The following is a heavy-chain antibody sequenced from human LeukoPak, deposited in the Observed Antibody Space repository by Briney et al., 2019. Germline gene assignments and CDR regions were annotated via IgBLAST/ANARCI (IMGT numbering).Heavy chain of an antibody. D-gene: IGHD4-11*01. V-gene: IGHV4-59*01. CDR1: GGSISSYY. Sequence: SETLSLTCSVSGGSISSYYWSWIRQSPGKGLEWIGYNYYTGATYYNPSLESRVTISIDTSKRQLSLELRSVTAADSAVYFCARDRRESSKPNDAFDIWGQGTMVTVSA. CDR3: ARDRRESSKPNDAFDI. J-gene: IGHJ3*02. CDR2: NYYTGAT.